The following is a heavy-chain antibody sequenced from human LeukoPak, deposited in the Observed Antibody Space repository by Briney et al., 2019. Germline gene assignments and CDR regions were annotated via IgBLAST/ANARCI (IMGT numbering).Heavy chain of an antibody. J-gene: IGHJ5*02. CDR2: SNHSGST. Sequence: SETLSLTCAVYGGSFSGYYWSWIRQPPGKGLEWIGESNHSGSTNYNPSLKSRVTISVDTSKNQFSLKLSSVTAADTAVYYCARAAYSSSWFTGRLEANWFDPWGQGTLVTVSS. V-gene: IGHV4-34*01. CDR3: ARAAYSSSWFTGRLEANWFDP. D-gene: IGHD6-13*01. CDR1: GGSFSGYY.